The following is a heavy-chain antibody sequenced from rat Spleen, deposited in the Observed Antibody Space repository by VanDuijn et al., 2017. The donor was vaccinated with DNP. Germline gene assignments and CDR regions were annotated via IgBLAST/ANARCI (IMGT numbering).Heavy chain of an antibody. CDR2: ISSGGST. J-gene: IGHJ2*01. CDR1: GFSLTSNG. CDR3: ARSVYITNFDY. Sequence: QVQLKESGPGLVQPSQTLSLTCTVSGFSLTSNGVSWVRQPPGKGLEWIAAISSGGSTYYNSALKSRLSISRDTSKSQLFLKMNSLQTEDTAMYFCARSVYITNFDYWGQGVMVTVSS. D-gene: IGHD1-4*01. V-gene: IGHV2S12*01.